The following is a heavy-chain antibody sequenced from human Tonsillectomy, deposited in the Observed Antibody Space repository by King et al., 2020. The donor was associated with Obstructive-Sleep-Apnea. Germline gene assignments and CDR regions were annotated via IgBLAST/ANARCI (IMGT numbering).Heavy chain of an antibody. CDR2: IYYSGST. J-gene: IGHJ6*02. V-gene: IGHV4-30-4*01. CDR1: GGSISSGDYY. Sequence: QLQESGPGLVKPSQTLSLTCTVSGGSISSGDYYWSWIRQPPGKGLEWIGYIYYSGSTYYNPSLKSRVTISVDTSKNQFSLKLSSVTAADTAVYYCARDPRYGDYSNGMDVWGQGTTVTVSS. D-gene: IGHD4-17*01. CDR3: ARDPRYGDYSNGMDV.